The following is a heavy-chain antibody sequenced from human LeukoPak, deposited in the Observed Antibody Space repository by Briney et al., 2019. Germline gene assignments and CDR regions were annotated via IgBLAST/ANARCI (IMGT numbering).Heavy chain of an antibody. D-gene: IGHD3-22*01. CDR2: ISGSGGST. Sequence: GGSLRLSCAASGFTFSSYAMSWVRQAPGKGLEWVSAISGSGGSTYYADSVKGRFTISRDNSKNTLYLQMNSLRAEDTAVYYCVKDPHGWLSALVYDYWGQGTLVTVSS. CDR1: GFTFSSYA. V-gene: IGHV3-23*01. CDR3: VKDPHGWLSALVYDY. J-gene: IGHJ4*02.